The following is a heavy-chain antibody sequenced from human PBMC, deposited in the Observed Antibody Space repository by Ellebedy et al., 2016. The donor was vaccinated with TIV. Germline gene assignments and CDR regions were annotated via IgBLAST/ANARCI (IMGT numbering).Heavy chain of an antibody. CDR2: INHTGRT. CDR3: ARSGAGAGLY. V-gene: IGHV4-34*01. D-gene: IGHD6-19*01. Sequence: SETLSLTXAVYSGSFSGYYWTWIRQPPGKGLEWIGEINHTGRTNYSPSLKSRVTISVDTSKNQFSLKLSSVTAADTAVYYCARSGAGAGLYWGQGNLVTVSS. CDR1: SGSFSGYY. J-gene: IGHJ4*02.